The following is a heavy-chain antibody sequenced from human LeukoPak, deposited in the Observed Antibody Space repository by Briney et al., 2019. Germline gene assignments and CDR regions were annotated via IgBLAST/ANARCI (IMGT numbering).Heavy chain of an antibody. CDR3: ARAKAYDYVWGSYRSCFDY. D-gene: IGHD3-16*02. CDR2: INHSGST. CDR1: GGSFSGYY. J-gene: IGHJ4*02. V-gene: IGHV4-34*01. Sequence: SETLSLTCAVYGGSFSGYYWSRIRQPPGKGLEWIGEINHSGSTNYNPSLKSRVTISVDTSKNQFSLKLSSVTAADTAVYYCARAKAYDYVWGSYRSCFDYWGQGTLVTVSS.